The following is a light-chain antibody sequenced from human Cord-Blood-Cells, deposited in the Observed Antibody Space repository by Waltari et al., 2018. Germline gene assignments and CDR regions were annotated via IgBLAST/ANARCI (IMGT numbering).Light chain of an antibody. CDR1: SSDVGGYNY. CDR2: DVS. V-gene: IGLV2-14*01. J-gene: IGLJ1*01. CDR3: SSYTSSSIFYV. Sequence: QSALTQPASVSGSPGQSITISCTGTSSDVGGYNYVSWYQQHPGKAPKLMIYDVSNRPSVVSNRFSGSKSGNTASLTISGLQAEDEADYYCSSYTSSSIFYVFGTGTKVTVL.